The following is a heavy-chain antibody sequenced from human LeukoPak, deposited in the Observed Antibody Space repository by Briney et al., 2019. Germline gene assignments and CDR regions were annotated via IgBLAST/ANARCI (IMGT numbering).Heavy chain of an antibody. CDR1: GGSISSSSYY. CDR3: ARPIRWEYSNKWFDP. J-gene: IGHJ5*02. D-gene: IGHD4-11*01. V-gene: IGHV4-39*01. Sequence: SETLSLTCTVSGGSISSSSYYWGWIRQPPGKGLEWIGSIYYSGSTYYNPSLKSRVTISVDTSKNQFSLKLRSVTAADTAVYYCARPIRWEYSNKWFDPWGQGTLVTVSS. CDR2: IYYSGST.